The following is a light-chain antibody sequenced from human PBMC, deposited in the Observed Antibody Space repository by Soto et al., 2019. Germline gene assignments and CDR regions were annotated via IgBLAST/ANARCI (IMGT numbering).Light chain of an antibody. Sequence: EIVLTQSPATLSLSPGERATLSCRASQSVRTSLAWYQQQPGQAPRLLIFDASNRATGTPDRFSGSGSGTDFTLTISRLEPEDFAVYYCQQYNNWPQTFGQGTKVDIK. CDR3: QQYNNWPQT. V-gene: IGKV3-11*01. CDR2: DAS. CDR1: QSVRTS. J-gene: IGKJ1*01.